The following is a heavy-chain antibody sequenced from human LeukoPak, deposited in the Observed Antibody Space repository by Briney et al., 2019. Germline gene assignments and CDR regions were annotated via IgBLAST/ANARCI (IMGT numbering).Heavy chain of an antibody. D-gene: IGHD1-26*01. CDR3: ATGIVGATGSAFDI. CDR1: RFTFSSHW. Sequence: GGSLRLSCAASRFTFSSHWMHWVHQAPGKGLEWVAVISYDGSNKYYADSVKGRFTISRDNSKNTLYLQMNSLRAEDTAVYYCATGIVGATGSAFDIWGQGTMVTVSS. J-gene: IGHJ3*02. V-gene: IGHV3-30*03. CDR2: ISYDGSNK.